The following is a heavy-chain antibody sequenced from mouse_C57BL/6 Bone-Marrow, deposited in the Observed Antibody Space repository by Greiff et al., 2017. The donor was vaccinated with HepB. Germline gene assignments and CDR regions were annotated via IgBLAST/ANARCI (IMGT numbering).Heavy chain of an antibody. CDR1: GYAFSSSW. CDR2: IYPGDGDT. Sequence: VQLQESGPELVKPGASVKISCKASGYAFSSSWMNWVKQRPGKGLEWIGRIYPGDGDTNYNGKFKGKATLTADKSSSTAYMQLSSLTSEDSAVYFCAREVIYYGNWFAYWGQGTLVTVSA. CDR3: AREVIYYGNWFAY. D-gene: IGHD2-1*01. J-gene: IGHJ3*01. V-gene: IGHV1-82*01.